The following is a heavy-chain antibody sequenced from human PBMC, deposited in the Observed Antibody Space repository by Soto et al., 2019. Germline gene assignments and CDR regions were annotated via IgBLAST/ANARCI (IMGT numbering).Heavy chain of an antibody. CDR2: ISLYNGNT. CDR1: GFGFSSHA. Sequence: QVQLVQSGGEVKKPGASVKVSCKAFGFGFSSHAIAWVRQAPGQGLEWMGRISLYNGNTEYAQNIQDRVTMTTDTSTNTAYLDLRSLRSDDTAVYYCALSHLELFRFDYWGQGTLVTVSS. V-gene: IGHV1-18*04. D-gene: IGHD1-7*01. CDR3: ALSHLELFRFDY. J-gene: IGHJ4*02.